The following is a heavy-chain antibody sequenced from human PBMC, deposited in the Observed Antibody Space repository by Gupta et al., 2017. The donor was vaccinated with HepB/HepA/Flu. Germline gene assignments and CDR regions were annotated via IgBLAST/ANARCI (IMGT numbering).Heavy chain of an antibody. V-gene: IGHV4-39*01. CDR3: ASSVDILTGIGGRFDP. J-gene: IGHJ5*02. Sequence: QLQLQESGPGLVKPSETLSLTCTVSGGSISSSDYYWGWIRQPPGKGLEWIGTIYYSGSTYYNPSLESRLSISVDTSKNQFSLKLSSVTAADTAVYFCASSVDILTGIGGRFDPWGQGILVTVSS. CDR2: IYYSGST. D-gene: IGHD3-9*01. CDR1: GGSISSSDYY.